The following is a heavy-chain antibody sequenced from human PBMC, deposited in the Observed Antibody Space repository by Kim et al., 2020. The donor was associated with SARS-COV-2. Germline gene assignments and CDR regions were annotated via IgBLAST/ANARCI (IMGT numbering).Heavy chain of an antibody. D-gene: IGHD6-13*01. CDR3: ARGGKRQLAALDY. Sequence: YAVSVKGRLTINPDPTKNQFSLRLNSVTPEDTAVYYCARGGKRQLAALDYWGQGTLVTVSS. J-gene: IGHJ4*02. V-gene: IGHV6-1*01.